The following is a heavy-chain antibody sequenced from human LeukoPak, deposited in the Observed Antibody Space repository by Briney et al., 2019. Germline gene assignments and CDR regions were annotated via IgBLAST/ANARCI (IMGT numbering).Heavy chain of an antibody. Sequence: SETLSLTCTVSGGSISSSYYWNWIRQPPGKGLEWIGYIYYSGSTNYNPSLKSRVTISVDTSKNQFSLKLSSVTAADTAVYYCARHLRPGGNWNYEDYWGQGTLVTVSS. CDR3: ARHLRPGGNWNYEDY. D-gene: IGHD1-7*01. V-gene: IGHV4-59*08. J-gene: IGHJ4*02. CDR2: IYYSGST. CDR1: GGSISSSYY.